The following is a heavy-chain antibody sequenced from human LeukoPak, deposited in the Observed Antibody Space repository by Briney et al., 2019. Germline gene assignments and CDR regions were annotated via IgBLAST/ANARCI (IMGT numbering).Heavy chain of an antibody. V-gene: IGHV3-23*01. CDR1: GFTFSDYY. J-gene: IGHJ5*02. CDR2: ISGSGGTT. CDR3: AKDQFDP. Sequence: GGSLRLSCAASGFTFSDYYMRWIRQAPGKRLEWVSSISGSGGTTYYADSVKGRFTISRDNSKNTLYLQMNSLRAEDTAVYYCAKDQFDPWGQGTLVTVSS.